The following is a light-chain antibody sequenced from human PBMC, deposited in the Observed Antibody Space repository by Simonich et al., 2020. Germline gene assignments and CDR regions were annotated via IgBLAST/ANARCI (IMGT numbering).Light chain of an antibody. CDR2: LNSDGSH. J-gene: IGLJ3*02. Sequence: QLVLTQSPSASASLGASVKLTCTLSSGHSSDAIAWHQQQPEKAPRYLMKLNSDGSHSKGDGIPDRFSGSSSGAERYLTISSLQSEDEADYYCQTWGTGMVFGGGTKLTVL. CDR3: QTWGTGMV. CDR1: SGHSSDA. V-gene: IGLV4-69*01.